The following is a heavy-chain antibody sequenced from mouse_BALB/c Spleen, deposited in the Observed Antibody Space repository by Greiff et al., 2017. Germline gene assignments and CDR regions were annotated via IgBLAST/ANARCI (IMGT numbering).Heavy chain of an antibody. J-gene: IGHJ4*01. V-gene: IGHV1-82*01. Sequence: QVQLQQSGPELVKPGASVKISCKASGYAFSSSWMNWVKQRPGQGLEWIGRIYPGDGDTNYNGKFKGKATLTADKSSSTAYMQLSSLTSVDSAVYFCARNYRRAMDYWGQGTSVTVSS. CDR3: ARNYRRAMDY. D-gene: IGHD2-1*01. CDR1: GYAFSSSW. CDR2: IYPGDGDT.